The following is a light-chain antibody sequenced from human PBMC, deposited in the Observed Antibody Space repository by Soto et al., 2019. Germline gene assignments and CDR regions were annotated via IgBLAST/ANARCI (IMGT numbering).Light chain of an antibody. J-gene: IGLJ1*01. CDR3: VSHISVAYRSIYV. CDR2: EVT. V-gene: IGLV2-14*01. Sequence: QSALTQPPSASGSPGQSVSISCTGTTRDVGGYNYVSWFQQHPGKAPKVIIYEVTNRPSGLSNRFSGSKSDNTASLTISGLQAEDEADYYCVSHISVAYRSIYVFGTGTKLTVL. CDR1: TRDVGGYNY.